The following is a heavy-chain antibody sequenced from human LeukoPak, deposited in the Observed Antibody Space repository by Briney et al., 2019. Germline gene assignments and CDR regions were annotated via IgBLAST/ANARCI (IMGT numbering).Heavy chain of an antibody. Sequence: GGSLRLSCAASGFTFDDYAMHWVRQAPGKGLEWVSSISSSSSYIYYADSVKGRFTISRDNAKNSLYLQMNSLRAEDTAVYYCARALYGDNWGQGTLVTVSS. J-gene: IGHJ4*02. CDR3: ARALYGDN. D-gene: IGHD4-17*01. CDR2: ISSSSSYI. CDR1: GFTFDDYA. V-gene: IGHV3-21*01.